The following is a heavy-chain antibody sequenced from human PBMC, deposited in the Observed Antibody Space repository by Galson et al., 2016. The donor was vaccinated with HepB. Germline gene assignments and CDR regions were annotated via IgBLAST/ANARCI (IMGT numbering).Heavy chain of an antibody. CDR3: ARRGSHCSSTSCLLGF. V-gene: IGHV4-4*02. D-gene: IGHD2-2*01. CDR1: GSSIGSNNW. J-gene: IGHJ1*01. Sequence: SETLSLTCAVSGSSIGSNNWWSWVRQPPGKGLEWIGEIYDSGITNYNPSLKSRVTISVDKSKNQCSLNLNSVAAADTAVYYCARRGSHCSSTSCLLGFWGPGTLSSVSS. CDR2: IYDSGIT.